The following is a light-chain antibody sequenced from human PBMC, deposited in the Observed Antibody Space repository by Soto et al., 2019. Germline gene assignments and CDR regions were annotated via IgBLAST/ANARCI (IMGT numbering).Light chain of an antibody. CDR1: QYINTR. Sequence: EIVFRQSAATLSSFPGDRVTLSCRAGQYINTRLAWYQHRPGQAPRLLIYQTSIRAAGIPARFSASGTGTDFTLTISDVQPEDFAVYYCHQRQSWPRTFGQGTKVDI. V-gene: IGKV3-11*01. J-gene: IGKJ1*01. CDR3: HQRQSWPRT. CDR2: QTS.